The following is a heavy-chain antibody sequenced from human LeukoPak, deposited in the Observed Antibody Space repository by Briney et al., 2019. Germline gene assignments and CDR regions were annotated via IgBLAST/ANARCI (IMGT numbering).Heavy chain of an antibody. CDR2: ISDSGDGT. V-gene: IGHV3-23*01. J-gene: IGHJ4*02. D-gene: IGHD1-7*01. CDR3: AKDRACGQWNCQGSDY. CDR1: GFTFSSYG. Sequence: SGGSLRLSCAASGFTFSSYGMSWVRQAPGKGLEWVSAISDSGDGTHYADSVKGRFTISRDNSKNTLYLQMDNLSGEDTAVYYCAKDRACGQWNCQGSDYWGQGTLVTVSS.